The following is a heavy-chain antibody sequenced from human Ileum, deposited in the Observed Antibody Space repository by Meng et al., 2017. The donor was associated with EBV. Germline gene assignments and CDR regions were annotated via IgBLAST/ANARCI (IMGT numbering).Heavy chain of an antibody. V-gene: IGHV3-23*01. CDR3: VKVNYWDLNEYSTFDY. Sequence: SGGGWVQPGWSLGLSWAASGFAFNNYAMTWFRQAPGKGLEWVSTISDTSDRIYYADSVRGRFTISRDNSKKILSMQMDSLRADDTAIYYCVKVNYWDLNEYSTFDYWGQGTLVTVSS. D-gene: IGHD5-24*01. CDR2: ISDTSDRI. CDR1: GFAFNNYA. J-gene: IGHJ4*02.